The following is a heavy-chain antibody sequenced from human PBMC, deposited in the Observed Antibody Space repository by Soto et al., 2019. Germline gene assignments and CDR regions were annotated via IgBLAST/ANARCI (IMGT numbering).Heavy chain of an antibody. CDR1: GGSISSYY. CDR2: IYYSGST. J-gene: IGHJ6*02. CDR3: ARALGTTVVTPVSYYYYYGMDV. V-gene: IGHV4-59*01. Sequence: SETLSLTCTVSGGSISSYYWSWIRQPPGKGLEWIGYIYYSGSTNYNPSLKSRVTISVDTSKNQFSLKLSSVTAADTAVYYCARALGTTVVTPVSYYYYYGMDVWGQGTTVTVSS. D-gene: IGHD4-17*01.